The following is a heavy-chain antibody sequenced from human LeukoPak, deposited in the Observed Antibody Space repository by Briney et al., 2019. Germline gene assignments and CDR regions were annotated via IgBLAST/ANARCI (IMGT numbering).Heavy chain of an antibody. CDR1: GFTFSDYY. CDR2: ISSSGSTI. J-gene: IGHJ4*02. D-gene: IGHD1-1*01. Sequence: GGSLRLSCAASGFTFSDYYMSWIRQAPGKGLEWVSYISSSGSTIYYADSVKGRFTISRDNAKNSLYLQMNSLRAEDTAVYYCARDFFEGTRNFDYWGQGTLVTVSS. V-gene: IGHV3-11*04. CDR3: ARDFFEGTRNFDY.